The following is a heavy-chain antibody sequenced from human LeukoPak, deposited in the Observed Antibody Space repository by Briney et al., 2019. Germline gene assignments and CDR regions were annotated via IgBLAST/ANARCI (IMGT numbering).Heavy chain of an antibody. CDR2: IWFDGSNQ. J-gene: IGHJ4*02. D-gene: IGHD7-27*01. CDR3: APTWPLGPNFDY. Sequence: GRSLRLSCAASGFIFRSYGMHWVRQAPGKGLEWVAVIWFDGSNQYYADSVKGRFTISRDNSKNTLYLQMNSLRAEDTAVYYCAPTWPLGPNFDYWGQGTLVTVSS. CDR1: GFIFRSYG. V-gene: IGHV3-33*01.